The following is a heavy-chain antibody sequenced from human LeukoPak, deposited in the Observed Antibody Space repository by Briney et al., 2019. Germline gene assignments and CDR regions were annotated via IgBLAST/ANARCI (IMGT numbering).Heavy chain of an antibody. CDR3: AREVPNYYGMDV. CDR2: IIPILGTA. V-gene: IGHV1-69*01. Sequence: SVKVSCKASGGTFSSYAISWVRQAPGQGLEWMGGIIPILGTANYAQKFQGRVTITADESTSTAYMELSSLRSEDTAVYYCAREVPNYYGMDVWGQGTTVTVSS. CDR1: GGTFSSYA. J-gene: IGHJ6*02.